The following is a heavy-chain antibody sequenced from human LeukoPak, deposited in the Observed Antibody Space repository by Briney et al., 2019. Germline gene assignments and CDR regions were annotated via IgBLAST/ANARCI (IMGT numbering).Heavy chain of an antibody. J-gene: IGHJ4*02. Sequence: PGGSLRLSCAASGFTVSTNYMNWVRQAPGKGLEWVSLINSGGSTYYADSVKGRFSISIDNSKNTPYLQMNSLRAEDTAVYYCASKRGYSYGYDYWGQGTLVTVSS. CDR1: GFTVSTNY. CDR2: INSGGST. D-gene: IGHD5-18*01. CDR3: ASKRGYSYGYDY. V-gene: IGHV3-53*01.